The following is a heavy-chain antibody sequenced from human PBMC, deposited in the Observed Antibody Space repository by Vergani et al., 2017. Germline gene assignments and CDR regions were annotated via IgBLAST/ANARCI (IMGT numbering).Heavy chain of an antibody. CDR2: ISGSGGST. J-gene: IGHJ5*02. CDR3: AKSPRVAARAIKWFDP. V-gene: IGHV3-23*01. D-gene: IGHD6-6*01. CDR1: GFTFSSYA. Sequence: EVQLLESGGGLVQPGGSLRLSCAASGFTFSSYAMSWVRQAPGKGLEWVSAISGSGGSTYYADSVKGRFTISRDNSKNTLYLQMNSLRAEDTAVYYCAKSPRVAARAIKWFDPWGQGTLVTVSS.